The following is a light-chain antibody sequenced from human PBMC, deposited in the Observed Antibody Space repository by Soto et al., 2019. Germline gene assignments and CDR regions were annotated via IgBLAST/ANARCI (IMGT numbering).Light chain of an antibody. J-gene: IGLJ2*01. Sequence: QSALTQPRSVSGSPGQSVTISCTGTSSDVDGYNYVSWYQQHPGKAPKLMIYDVSKRPSGVPDRFSGSKSGNTASLTISGLQAEDEADYYCCSYAGSYTLKVVFGGGTKLTVL. CDR2: DVS. CDR3: CSYAGSYTLKVV. CDR1: SSDVDGYNY. V-gene: IGLV2-11*01.